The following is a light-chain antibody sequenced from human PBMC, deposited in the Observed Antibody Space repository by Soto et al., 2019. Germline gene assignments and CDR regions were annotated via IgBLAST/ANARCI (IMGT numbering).Light chain of an antibody. CDR2: AAS. V-gene: IGKV3-20*01. CDR1: RSFASSY. Sequence: EIVLTQSPVTLSLSPGERATLSCRASRSFASSYLGWYQQKPGQPPRLLIYAASTRATGVPDRFSGSGSATDFTLTISRLEPEDSAVYYCQQYGTSPSTFGQGTKVEIK. CDR3: QQYGTSPST. J-gene: IGKJ1*01.